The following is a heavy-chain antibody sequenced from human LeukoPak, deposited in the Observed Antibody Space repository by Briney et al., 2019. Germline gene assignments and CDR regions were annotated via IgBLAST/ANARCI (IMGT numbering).Heavy chain of an antibody. D-gene: IGHD2-8*01. Sequence: GGSLRLSSVASGFTFSNYGMMWVRQAPGKGLVWVSYINSDGRSTTYADSVQGRFTISRDNAKNTLYLQMSSLRAEDTAMYYCARNSNGMSNWGQGTLVIVSS. V-gene: IGHV3-74*01. CDR3: ARNSNGMSN. CDR2: INSDGRST. J-gene: IGHJ4*02. CDR1: GFTFSNYG.